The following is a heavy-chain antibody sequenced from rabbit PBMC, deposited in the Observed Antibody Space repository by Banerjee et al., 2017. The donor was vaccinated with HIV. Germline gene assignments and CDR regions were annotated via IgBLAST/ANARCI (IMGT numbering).Heavy chain of an antibody. Sequence: QSLEESGGDLVKPEGSLTLTCTASGFSFSSSYYMCWVRQAPGKGLEWIGCIYAGSSGSTYYASWAKGRFTISKTSSTTVTLQMTSLTAADTATYFCAPCYDGNGFYFTLWGPGTLVTVS. CDR1: GFSFSSSYY. D-gene: IGHD4-2*01. CDR2: IYAGSSGST. J-gene: IGHJ4*01. V-gene: IGHV1S40*01. CDR3: APCYDGNGFYFTL.